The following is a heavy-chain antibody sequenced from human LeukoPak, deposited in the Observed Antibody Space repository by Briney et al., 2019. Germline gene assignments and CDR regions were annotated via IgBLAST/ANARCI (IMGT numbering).Heavy chain of an antibody. CDR1: GGSISSNSHY. V-gene: IGHV4-39*01. D-gene: IGHD1-1*01. J-gene: IGHJ5*02. Sequence: PSETLSFTCTVSGGSISSNSHYWAWIRQPPGKGLEWIGSIYYSGSAYYNPSLKSRVSISVDTSTNQFTLNLTSVTAADTALYYCARRGFTFGQTGTDPWGQGTLVTVFS. CDR3: ARRGFTFGQTGTDP. CDR2: IYYSGSA.